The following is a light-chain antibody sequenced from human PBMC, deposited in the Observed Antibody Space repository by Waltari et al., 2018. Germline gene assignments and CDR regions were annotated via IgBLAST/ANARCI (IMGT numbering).Light chain of an antibody. CDR2: VNSDCSH. Sequence: QLVLTQSPSASASLGPSVKPTCPLTSAHRTKILPWLPQQPEKGPRFLMNVNSDCSHNKGVGIPDRFSGSSSGAERYLTISSLQSEDEADYYCQTGGHGTWVVGGGTRLTVL. V-gene: IGLV4-69*01. CDR3: QTGGHGTWV. CDR1: SAHRTKI. J-gene: IGLJ3*02.